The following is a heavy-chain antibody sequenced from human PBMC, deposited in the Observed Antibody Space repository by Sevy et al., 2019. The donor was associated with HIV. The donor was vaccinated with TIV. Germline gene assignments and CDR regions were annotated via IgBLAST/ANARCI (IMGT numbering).Heavy chain of an antibody. CDR2: ISWNSGSI. V-gene: IGHV3-9*01. D-gene: IGHD3-3*01. CDR1: GFTFDDYA. Sequence: GGSLRLSCAASGFTFDDYAMHWVRQAPGKGLEWVSGISWNSGSIGYAGPGKGRFTMSRDNAKNSLCLQMTRLRAEDTALYDCSKDMGGGFGVVITDYYYYYGMDVWGQGTTVTVSS. J-gene: IGHJ6*02. CDR3: SKDMGGGFGVVITDYYYYYGMDV.